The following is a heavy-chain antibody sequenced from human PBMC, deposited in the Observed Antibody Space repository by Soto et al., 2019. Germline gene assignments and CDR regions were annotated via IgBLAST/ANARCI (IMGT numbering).Heavy chain of an antibody. V-gene: IGHV3-48*03. J-gene: IGHJ3*01. CDR1: GFQFRSHG. D-gene: IGHD1-1*01. CDR2: IRGSGSTI. CDR3: AERVVY. Sequence: GSLRLSCRATGFQFRSHGMNWIRQTTGKRLEWIAKIRGSGSTINYADSVKGRFTISGDNVQRTLHLQMDSLRVEDTGVYYCAERVVYWGRGTIVTV.